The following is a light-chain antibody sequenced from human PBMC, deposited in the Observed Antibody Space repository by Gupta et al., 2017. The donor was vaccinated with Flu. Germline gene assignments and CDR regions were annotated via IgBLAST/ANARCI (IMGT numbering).Light chain of an antibody. CDR3: QQYDNLRLT. CDR2: DAS. J-gene: IGKJ4*01. Sequence: DIQVTQSSSSLSASVGDRVTITCQASQDISKYLNWYQQKPTKAPKLLIYDASNLVTGVPSRFSGSRSGTDFTFTISSLQPEDIGTYYCQQYDNLRLTFGGGTKVEI. V-gene: IGKV1-33*01. CDR1: QDISKY.